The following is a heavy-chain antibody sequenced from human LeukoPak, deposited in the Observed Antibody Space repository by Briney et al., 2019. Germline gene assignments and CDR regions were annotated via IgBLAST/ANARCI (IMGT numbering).Heavy chain of an antibody. J-gene: IGHJ3*02. CDR1: GFTFSSYG. Sequence: TGGSLRLSCAASGFTFSSYGMHWVRQAPGKGLEWVAFIRYDGSNKYYADSVKGRFTISRDNSKNTLYLQMNSLRAEDTAVYYCARAWSRVDAFDIWGQGTMVTVSS. CDR3: ARAWSRVDAFDI. V-gene: IGHV3-30*02. CDR2: IRYDGSNK. D-gene: IGHD2-8*02.